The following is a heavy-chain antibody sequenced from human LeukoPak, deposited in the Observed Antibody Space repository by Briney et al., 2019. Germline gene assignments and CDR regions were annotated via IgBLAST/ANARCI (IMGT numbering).Heavy chain of an antibody. V-gene: IGHV1-2*02. CDR2: INTHNGAT. J-gene: IGHJ4*02. D-gene: IGHD1-26*01. CDR1: GNTFAGYY. CDR3: ARGPIGGLRKGFDI. Sequence: ASVRVSCKASGNTFAGYYVHWVRQAPGQGLEWMGWINTHNGATNYAQHFQGRVTMTTDTAVTTAYMDLDGLISDDAAVYFCARGPIGGLRKGFDIWGQGTLVTVSS.